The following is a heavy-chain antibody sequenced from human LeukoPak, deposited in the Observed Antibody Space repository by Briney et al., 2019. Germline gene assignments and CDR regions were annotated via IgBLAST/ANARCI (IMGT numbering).Heavy chain of an antibody. CDR2: INAGNGNT. D-gene: IGHD6-19*01. J-gene: IGHJ6*02. Sequence: ASVKVSCKAAGYTFTYYAIHWVRQAPGQRLEWMGWINAGNGNTKYSQKFQGRVTFTRDTSASTAYMELSSLRSEDTAVYYCARGPHSSGWYHADVWGQRTTVTVSS. V-gene: IGHV1-3*01. CDR3: ARGPHSSGWYHADV. CDR1: GYTFTYYA.